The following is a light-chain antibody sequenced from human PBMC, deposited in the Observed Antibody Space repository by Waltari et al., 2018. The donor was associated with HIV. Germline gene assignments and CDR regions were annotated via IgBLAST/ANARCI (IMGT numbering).Light chain of an antibody. CDR1: QKISIY. V-gene: IGKV1-39*01. CDR3: QQSYSPPRT. Sequence: DVQVTQSPPSLSASLGDSVTMTCQTSQKISIYLNWYHQRLGRAPKLAIYAGSTLQSGVSARFSGAGSGTNFSLVIMDLQPDDFGTYFCQQSYSPPRTFGQGT. J-gene: IGKJ1*01. CDR2: AGS.